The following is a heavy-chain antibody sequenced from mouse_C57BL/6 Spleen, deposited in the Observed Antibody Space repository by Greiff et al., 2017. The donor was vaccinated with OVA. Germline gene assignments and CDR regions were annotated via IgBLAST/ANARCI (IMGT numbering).Heavy chain of an antibody. CDR2: INPNNGGT. CDR1: GYTFTDYY. V-gene: IGHV1-26*01. J-gene: IGHJ2*01. Sequence: VQLQQSGPELVKPGASVKISCKASGYTFTDYYMNWVKQSHGKSLEWIGDINPNNGGTSYNQKFKGKATLTVDKSSSTAYMELRSLTSEDSAVYYCARGLGYYYGPWGQGTTLTVSS. CDR3: ARGLGYYYGP. D-gene: IGHD1-1*01.